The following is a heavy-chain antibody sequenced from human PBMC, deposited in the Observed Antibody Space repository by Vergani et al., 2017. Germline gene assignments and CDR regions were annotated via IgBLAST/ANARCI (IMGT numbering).Heavy chain of an antibody. V-gene: IGHV4-39*01. CDR3: ARHRDGYRSDAFNI. Sequence: QVQLQESGPGLVKPSQTLSLTCTVSGGSITSSSYYWGWIRQPPGKGLEWIGSIYYSGTTYYNPSLKSRVTISVDTSKNQFSLKLSSVTAADTAMYYCARHRDGYRSDAFNIWGQGTMVTVSS. D-gene: IGHD5-24*01. J-gene: IGHJ3*02. CDR2: IYYSGTT. CDR1: GGSITSSSYY.